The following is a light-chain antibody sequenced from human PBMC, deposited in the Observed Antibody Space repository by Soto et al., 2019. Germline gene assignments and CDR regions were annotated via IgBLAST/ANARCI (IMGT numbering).Light chain of an antibody. Sequence: EIVLTQSSATLSLYPGERATLSCRASQSVTSNALAWYQQKPGQAPRLLIYGVSSRATGIPDRFSGSGSGTDFTLTISSLEPEDFAVYYCQQRSKWPLTFGGGTKVEIK. CDR1: QSVTSN. CDR3: QQRSKWPLT. V-gene: IGKV3-11*01. J-gene: IGKJ4*01. CDR2: GVS.